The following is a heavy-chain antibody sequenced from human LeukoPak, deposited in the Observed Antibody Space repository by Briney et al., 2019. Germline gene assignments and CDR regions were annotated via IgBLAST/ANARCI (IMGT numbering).Heavy chain of an antibody. Sequence: GGSLRLSCAASGFTFSSYSMNWVRQAPGKGLEWVSSITSSSTYIYYADSVKGRFIISRDNAKNSLYLQMNSLRAEDTAVYYCASVATPLNYFDYWGQGTLVTVSS. J-gene: IGHJ4*02. CDR1: GFTFSSYS. D-gene: IGHD2-15*01. V-gene: IGHV3-21*01. CDR3: ASVATPLNYFDY. CDR2: ITSSSTYI.